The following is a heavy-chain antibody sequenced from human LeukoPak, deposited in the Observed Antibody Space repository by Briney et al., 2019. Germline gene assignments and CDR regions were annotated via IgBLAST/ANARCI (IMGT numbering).Heavy chain of an antibody. V-gene: IGHV4-59*01. CDR2: IYYSGST. CDR1: GGSISSYY. D-gene: IGHD6-13*01. J-gene: IGHJ4*02. CDR3: ARDQGSSWGLFDY. Sequence: SETLSLTCTVSGGSISSYYWSWIRQPPGKGLEWIGDIYYSGSTNYNPSLKSRVTISVDTSKNQFSLKLSSVTAADTAVYYCARDQGSSWGLFDYWGQGTLVTVSS.